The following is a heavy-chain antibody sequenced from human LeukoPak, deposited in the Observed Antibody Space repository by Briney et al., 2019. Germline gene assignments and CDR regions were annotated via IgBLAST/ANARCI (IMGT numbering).Heavy chain of an antibody. CDR2: IIPIFGTA. V-gene: IGHV1-69*13. CDR3: ARDRRGRYCSSISCYLGCFDP. J-gene: IGHJ5*02. CDR1: RGTFSSYA. D-gene: IGHD2-2*01. Sequence: ASVKVSRKASRGTFSSYAISWVRQAPGQGLEWMGGIIPIFGTANYAQKFQGRVKITADESTSTAYMELSSLRSDDTAVYYCARDRRGRYCSSISCYLGCFDPWGQGTLVTVSS.